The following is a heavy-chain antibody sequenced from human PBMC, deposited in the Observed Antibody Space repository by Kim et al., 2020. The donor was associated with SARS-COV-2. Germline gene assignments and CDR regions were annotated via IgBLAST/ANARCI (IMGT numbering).Heavy chain of an antibody. CDR3: ARDDALTRLDYEMDY. Sequence: DSVKGRFTISRDNAKNSLYLQMNSLRDEDTAVYYCARDDALTRLDYEMDYWGQGTLVTVSS. J-gene: IGHJ4*02. V-gene: IGHV3-48*02. D-gene: IGHD4-17*01.